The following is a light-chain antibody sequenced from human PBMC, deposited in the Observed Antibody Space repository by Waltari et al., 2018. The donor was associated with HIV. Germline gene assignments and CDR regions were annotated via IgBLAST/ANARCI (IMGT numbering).Light chain of an antibody. J-gene: IGLJ1*01. CDR3: CSYAGSYTHYV. Sequence: QSALTQPRSVSGSPGQSVTMSCTGTSSDVGGYSHVSWYQQHPDKAPKLIIYDVIKRPSGVPDRFSGSKSDNTASLTISGIQAEDEAVYYCCSYAGSYTHYVFGTGTNVTVL. CDR1: SSDVGGYSH. CDR2: DVI. V-gene: IGLV2-11*01.